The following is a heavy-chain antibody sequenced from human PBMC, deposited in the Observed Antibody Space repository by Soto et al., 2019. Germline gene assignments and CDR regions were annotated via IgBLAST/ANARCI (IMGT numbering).Heavy chain of an antibody. D-gene: IGHD1-1*01. J-gene: IGHJ4*02. Sequence: SETLSLTCNVSGYSISSTGYYWGWVRQPPGEALEWIASIYYSGDTYYNPSFQSRVTMSVDTSKNQFSLNLSSVTAADTAVYFCVRRDWKSRGYYFDYWGQGTLVTVSS. CDR3: VRRDWKSRGYYFDY. CDR2: IYYSGDT. CDR1: GYSISSTGYY. V-gene: IGHV4-39*01.